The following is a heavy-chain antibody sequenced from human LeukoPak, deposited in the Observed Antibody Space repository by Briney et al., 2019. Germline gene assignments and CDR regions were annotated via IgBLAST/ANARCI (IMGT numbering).Heavy chain of an antibody. Sequence: GESLQISCKGSGYSFSNYWIGWVRQMPGKGLEWMGIMYPGNSDTRYSPSFQGQVTISADKSISTAYLQWSSLKASDTAMYYCTFVSNYGGNSGWDYWGQGTLVTVSS. CDR3: TFVSNYGGNSGWDY. J-gene: IGHJ4*02. D-gene: IGHD4-23*01. V-gene: IGHV5-51*01. CDR1: GYSFSNYW. CDR2: MYPGNSDT.